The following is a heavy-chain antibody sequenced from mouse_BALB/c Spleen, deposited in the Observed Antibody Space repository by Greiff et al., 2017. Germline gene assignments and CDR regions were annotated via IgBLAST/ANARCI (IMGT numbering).Heavy chain of an antibody. Sequence: EVKLMESGGGLVQPGGSLKLSCAASGFDFSRYWMSWVRQAPGKGLEWIGEINPDSSTINYTPSLKDKFIISRDNAKNTLYLQMSKVRSEDTALYYCARLYDGYYGRYFDYWGQGTTLTVSS. CDR3: ARLYDGYYGRYFDY. V-gene: IGHV4-1*02. D-gene: IGHD2-3*01. CDR1: GFDFSRYW. CDR2: INPDSSTI. J-gene: IGHJ2*01.